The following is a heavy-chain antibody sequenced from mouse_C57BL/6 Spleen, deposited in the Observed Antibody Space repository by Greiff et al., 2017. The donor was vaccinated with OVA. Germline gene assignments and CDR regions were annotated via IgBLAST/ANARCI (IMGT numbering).Heavy chain of an antibody. V-gene: IGHV5-12*01. D-gene: IGHD1-1*01. J-gene: IGHJ4*01. CDR2: ISNGGGST. Sequence: DVHLVESGGGLVQPGGSLKLSCAASGFTFSDYYMYWVRQTPEKRLEWVAYISNGGGSTYYPDTVKGRFTISRDNAKNTLYLQMSRLKSEDTAMYYCARQRKFITTVVATHYYAMDYWGQGTSVTVSS. CDR3: ARQRKFITTVVATHYYAMDY. CDR1: GFTFSDYY.